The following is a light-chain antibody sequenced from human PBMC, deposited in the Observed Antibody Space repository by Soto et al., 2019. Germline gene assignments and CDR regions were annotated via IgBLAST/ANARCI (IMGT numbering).Light chain of an antibody. Sequence: EVVLTQSPDTLSLSPGERATLSCRASQTISAGYLAWYQQKPGQAPRLLIYGASTRATGIPDRFRGSGSGADFTITISRLAPEDFAVYYCQQYGNSPWTFGQGTTVEIE. CDR3: QQYGNSPWT. V-gene: IGKV3-20*01. CDR1: QTISAGY. J-gene: IGKJ1*01. CDR2: GAS.